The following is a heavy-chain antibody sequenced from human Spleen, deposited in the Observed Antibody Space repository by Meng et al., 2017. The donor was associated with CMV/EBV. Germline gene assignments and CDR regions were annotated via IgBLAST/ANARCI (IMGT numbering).Heavy chain of an antibody. Sequence: QVQLVQSGAEVTKPGSSVMVSCKASGGTFSSYAISWVRQAPGQGLEWMGGIIPIFGTANYAQKFQGRVTITADESTSTAYMELSSLRSEDTAVYYCARGGTYGSGSYYPGVWGRGTMVTVS. CDR1: GGTFSSYA. J-gene: IGHJ2*01. CDR2: IIPIFGTA. CDR3: ARGGTYGSGSYYPGV. D-gene: IGHD3-10*01. V-gene: IGHV1-69*12.